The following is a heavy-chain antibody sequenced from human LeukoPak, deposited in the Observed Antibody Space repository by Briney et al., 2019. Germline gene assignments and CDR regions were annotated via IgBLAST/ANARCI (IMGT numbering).Heavy chain of an antibody. D-gene: IGHD2-2*01. CDR1: GYTFTSYG. Sequence: ASVTVSCKASGYTFTSYGISWVRQAPGQGLEWMGWISAYNGNTNYAQKLQGRVTMTTDTSTSTAYVELRSLRSDDTAVYYCATTAGGGYQLPRDFDYWGQGTLVTVSS. CDR3: ATTAGGGYQLPRDFDY. CDR2: ISAYNGNT. J-gene: IGHJ4*02. V-gene: IGHV1-18*01.